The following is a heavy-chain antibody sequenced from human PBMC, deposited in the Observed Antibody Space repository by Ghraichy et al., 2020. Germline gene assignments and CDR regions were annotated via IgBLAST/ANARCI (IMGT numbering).Heavy chain of an antibody. Sequence: SETLSLTCTVSGGSISSSSYYWGWIRQPPGKGLEWIGSIYNSGTTRCNPSLKSRVTISADTSKNQFSLQLRSVTAADTAVYYCARHSPPTSTSSSSWFDPWGQGALVTVSS. J-gene: IGHJ5*02. CDR1: GGSISSSSYY. D-gene: IGHD6-6*01. CDR3: ARHSPPTSTSSSSWFDP. CDR2: IYNSGTT. V-gene: IGHV4-39*01.